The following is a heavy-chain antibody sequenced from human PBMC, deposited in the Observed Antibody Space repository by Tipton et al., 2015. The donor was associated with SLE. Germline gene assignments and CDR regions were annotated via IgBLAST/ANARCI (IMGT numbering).Heavy chain of an antibody. V-gene: IGHV3-48*03. CDR2: ISSSGSTI. Sequence: SLRLSCAASGFTFSSYEINWVRQAPGKGLEWVSYISSSGSTIYYADSVKGRFTISRDNAKNSRYLQMNSLRAEDTAVYYCARSSGYYYADFDYWGQGTLVTVPS. D-gene: IGHD3-22*01. CDR1: GFTFSSYE. CDR3: ARSSGYYYADFDY. J-gene: IGHJ4*02.